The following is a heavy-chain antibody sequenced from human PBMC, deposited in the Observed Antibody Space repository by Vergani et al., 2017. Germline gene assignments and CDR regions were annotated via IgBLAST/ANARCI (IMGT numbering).Heavy chain of an antibody. CDR3: ARDERGYSYGRHLYYFDY. CDR1: GYTFTGYY. D-gene: IGHD5-18*01. J-gene: IGHJ4*02. CDR2: INPNSGGT. V-gene: IGHV1-2*02. Sequence: QVQLVQSGAEVKKPGASVKVSCKASGYTFTGYYMHWVRQAPGQGLEWMGWINPNSGGTNYAQKFQGRVTMTRDTSISTAYMELSRLRSDDTAVYYCARDERGYSYGRHLYYFDYWGQGTLVTVSS.